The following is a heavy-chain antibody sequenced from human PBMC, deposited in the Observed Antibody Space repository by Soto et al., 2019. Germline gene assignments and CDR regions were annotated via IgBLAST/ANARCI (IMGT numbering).Heavy chain of an antibody. Sequence: QVQLQQWGAGLLKPSETLSLTCAVYGGSFSGYYWSWIRQPPGKGLEWIGEINHSGSTNYNPSLKRRVTISVDTSKNQFSLKLSSVTAADTAVYYCARGYWAAAGTAPCDYWGQGTLVTVSS. CDR1: GGSFSGYY. V-gene: IGHV4-34*01. CDR3: ARGYWAAAGTAPCDY. J-gene: IGHJ4*02. CDR2: INHSGST. D-gene: IGHD6-13*01.